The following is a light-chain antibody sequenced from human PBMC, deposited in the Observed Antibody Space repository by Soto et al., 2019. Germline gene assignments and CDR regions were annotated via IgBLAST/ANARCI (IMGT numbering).Light chain of an antibody. CDR1: QNVGNS. Sequence: EIVMTQSPATLSVSPGERATLSCRASQNVGNSLVWYQQKPGQPPRLLIYGASTRATGIPVRFSGGGSRTEFTLTTSSLQSEDFAFFYCLQYNNWPWTFGQGTKVQVK. CDR3: LQYNNWPWT. CDR2: GAS. V-gene: IGKV3-15*01. J-gene: IGKJ1*01.